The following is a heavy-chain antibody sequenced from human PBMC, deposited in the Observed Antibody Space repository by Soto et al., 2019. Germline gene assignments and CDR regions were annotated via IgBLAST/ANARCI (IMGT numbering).Heavy chain of an antibody. CDR1: GFTFSTYN. V-gene: IGHV3-48*01. CDR3: ARDSGSWPSWFDP. D-gene: IGHD1-26*01. Sequence: GGSLRLSCAASGFTFSTYNMQWVRQAPGKGLEWVSYISSSSSTIHYADSVKGRFSVSRDNAKNSLYLQVNSLRAEDTAVYYCARDSGSWPSWFDPWGQGTQVTV. CDR2: ISSSSSTI. J-gene: IGHJ5*02.